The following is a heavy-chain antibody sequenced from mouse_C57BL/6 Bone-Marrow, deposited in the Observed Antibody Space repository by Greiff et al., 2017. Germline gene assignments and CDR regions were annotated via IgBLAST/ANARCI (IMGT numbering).Heavy chain of an antibody. CDR2: IDPSDSYT. J-gene: IGHJ4*01. CDR1: GYTFTGYW. D-gene: IGHD2-5*01. V-gene: IGHV1-69*01. Sequence: QVQLQQSGAELMKPGASVKLSCKATGYTFTGYWIEWVKQRPGHGLEWIGEIDPSDSYTNYNQKFKGKSTLTVDKSSSTAYMQLSSLTSEDSAVYYCATSFYYSNYYYAMDYWGQGTSVTVSS. CDR3: ATSFYYSNYYYAMDY.